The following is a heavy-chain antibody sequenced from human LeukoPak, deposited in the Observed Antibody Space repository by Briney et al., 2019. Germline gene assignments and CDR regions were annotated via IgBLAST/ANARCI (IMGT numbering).Heavy chain of an antibody. CDR2: INPSGGST. CDR3: ARGQYSGSYYPPMYY. Sequence: GASVKVSCKASGYTFTSYYMHWVRQAPGQGLEWMGIINPSGGSTSYAQKFQGGVTMTRDTSTSTVYMELSSLRSEDTAVCYCARGQYSGSYYPPMYYWGQGTLVTVSS. CDR1: GYTFTSYY. V-gene: IGHV1-46*01. D-gene: IGHD1-26*01. J-gene: IGHJ4*02.